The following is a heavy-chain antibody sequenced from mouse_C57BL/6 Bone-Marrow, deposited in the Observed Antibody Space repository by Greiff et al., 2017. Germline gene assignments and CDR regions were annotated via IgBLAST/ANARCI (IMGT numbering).Heavy chain of an antibody. J-gene: IGHJ3*01. V-gene: IGHV3-6*01. CDR2: ISYDGSN. CDR1: GYSITSGYY. CDR3: ARDDY. Sequence: ESGPGLVKPSQSLSLTCSVTGYSITSGYYWNWIRQFPGNKLEWMGYISYDGSNNYNPSLKNRISITRDTSKNQFFLKLNSVTTEDTATYYCARDDYRGQGTLVTVSA.